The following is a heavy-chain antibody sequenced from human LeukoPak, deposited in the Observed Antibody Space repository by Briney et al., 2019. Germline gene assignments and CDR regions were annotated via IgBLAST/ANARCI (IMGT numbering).Heavy chain of an antibody. CDR3: ARAHRGYSYGLYYYYMDV. J-gene: IGHJ6*03. CDR2: IIPIFGTA. CDR1: GGTFSSYA. D-gene: IGHD5-18*01. Sequence: GASVKVSCKASGGTFSSYAISWVRQAPGQGLEWMGGIIPIFGTANYAQKFQGRVTMTRDMSTSTVYMELSSLRSEDTAVYYCARAHRGYSYGLYYYYMDVWGKGTTVTVSS. V-gene: IGHV1-69*05.